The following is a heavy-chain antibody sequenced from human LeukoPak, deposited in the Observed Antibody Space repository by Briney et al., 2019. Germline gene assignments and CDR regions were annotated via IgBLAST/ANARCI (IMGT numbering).Heavy chain of an antibody. Sequence: SETLSLTCTVSGGSISSSSYYWGWIRQPPGKGLEWIGSIYYSGSTYYNPSLKSRVTISVDTSKNQFSLKLSSVTAADTAVCYCARRSEQLVGGYYYYYYYMDVWGKGTTVTVSS. CDR1: GGSISSSSYY. CDR3: ARRSEQLVGGYYYYYYYMDV. V-gene: IGHV4-39*01. CDR2: IYYSGST. J-gene: IGHJ6*03. D-gene: IGHD6-6*01.